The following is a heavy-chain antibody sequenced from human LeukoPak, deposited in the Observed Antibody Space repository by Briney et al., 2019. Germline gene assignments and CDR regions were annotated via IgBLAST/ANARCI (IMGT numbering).Heavy chain of an antibody. CDR1: GGTFSSYA. CDR2: IIPIFGTA. CDR3: ARARQGGTTYGFSYFDY. Sequence: SVKVSCKASGGTFSSYAISWVRQAPGQGLEWMGGIIPIFGTANYAQKFQGRVTITTDESTSTAYMELSSLRSEDTAVYYCARARQGGTTYGFSYFDYWGQGTLVTVSS. J-gene: IGHJ4*02. V-gene: IGHV1-69*05. D-gene: IGHD1-7*01.